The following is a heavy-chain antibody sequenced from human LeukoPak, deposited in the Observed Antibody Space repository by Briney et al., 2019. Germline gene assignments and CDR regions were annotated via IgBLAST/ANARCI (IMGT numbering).Heavy chain of an antibody. V-gene: IGHV3-30*03. CDR2: VSYDETKK. CDR3: ARDPWGYRAGVMDF. D-gene: IGHD1-1*01. Sequence: PGGSLRLSCAASGFTFSTYGMHWVRQAPGKGLEWVAGVSYDETKKYYAGSVKGRFTISRDNSKNTLYVQMNSLRAEDTAVYFCARDPWGYRAGVMDFWGLGTLVTVSS. CDR1: GFTFSTYG. J-gene: IGHJ4*02.